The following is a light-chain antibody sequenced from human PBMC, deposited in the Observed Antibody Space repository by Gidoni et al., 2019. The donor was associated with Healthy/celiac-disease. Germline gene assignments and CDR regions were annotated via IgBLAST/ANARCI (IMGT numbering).Light chain of an antibody. CDR2: AAS. CDR1: QGISSY. J-gene: IGKJ1*01. V-gene: IGKV1D-8*01. Sequence: VIWMTQSPSLLSASTGDRVTISCRVSQGISSYLAWYQQKPGKAPELLIYAASTLQSGVPSRFSGSGSGTDFTLTISCLQSEDFATYYCQQYYSFPWTFGQXTKVEIK. CDR3: QQYYSFPWT.